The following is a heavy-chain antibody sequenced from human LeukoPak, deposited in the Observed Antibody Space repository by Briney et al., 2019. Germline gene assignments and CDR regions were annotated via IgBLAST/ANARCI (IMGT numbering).Heavy chain of an antibody. CDR3: AREAMVESMPDV. CDR2: IQSDGSST. D-gene: IGHD5-18*01. Sequence: GGSLRLSCAASGFTFSSHWMHWVRQAPGKGLVWVSRIQSDGSSTTYADSVKGRFTISRDNARNTLYLQMNSLRVEVTAVYYCAREAMVESMPDVWGQGTTVTVSS. J-gene: IGHJ6*02. V-gene: IGHV3-74*03. CDR1: GFTFSSHW.